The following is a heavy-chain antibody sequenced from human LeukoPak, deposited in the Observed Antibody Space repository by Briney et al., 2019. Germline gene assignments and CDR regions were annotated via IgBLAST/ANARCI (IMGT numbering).Heavy chain of an antibody. CDR2: ISWDGGST. CDR1: GFTFDDYS. V-gene: IGHV3-43*01. CDR3: AKDRGGVDY. Sequence: GGSLRLSCAASGFTFDDYSMHWVRQGPGKGLEWVSVISWDGGSTSYVDSVKGRFTISRDNSKNSLYLQMNSLRSEDSALYYCAKDRGGVDYWGQGTLVTVSS. D-gene: IGHD3-16*01. J-gene: IGHJ4*02.